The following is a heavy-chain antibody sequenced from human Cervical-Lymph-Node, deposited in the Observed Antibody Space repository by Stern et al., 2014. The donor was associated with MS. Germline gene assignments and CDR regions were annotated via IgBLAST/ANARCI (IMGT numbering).Heavy chain of an antibody. D-gene: IGHD3-10*01. V-gene: IGHV1-69*06. CDR1: GDTYA. Sequence: VQLVESGAEVRKPGSSVKVSCKASGDTYAINWVRQVLGQGLEWIGGIVVVFHSSNYTPKVQGVVRISAVTCTNTVTMALNSLKSQDTAIYYCATLGGLKYGYFEYWGQGTLVTVSS. CDR3: ATLGGLKYGYFEY. J-gene: IGHJ4*02. CDR2: IVVVFHSS.